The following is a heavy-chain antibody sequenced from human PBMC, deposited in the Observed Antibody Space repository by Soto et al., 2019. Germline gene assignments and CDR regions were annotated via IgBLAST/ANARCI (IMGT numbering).Heavy chain of an antibody. D-gene: IGHD6-19*01. V-gene: IGHV3-30*14. J-gene: IGHJ6*02. CDR3: ARVGYSSGRYFPDYYYGMDV. Sequence: QVQLVESGGGVVQPGRSLRLSCAASGFTFSSYAMHWVRQAPGKGLEWVAVISYDGSNKYYADSVKGRFTISRDNFKNNLNVKRDSRGAEDTVVNYCARVGYSSGRYFPDYYYGMDVWGQGTTVTGS. CDR2: ISYDGSNK. CDR1: GFTFSSYA.